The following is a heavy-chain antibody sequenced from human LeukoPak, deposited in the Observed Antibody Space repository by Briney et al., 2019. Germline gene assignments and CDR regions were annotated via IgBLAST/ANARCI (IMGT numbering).Heavy chain of an antibody. CDR1: GYTFTSYD. Sequence: ASVKVSCKASGYTFTSYDINWVRQATGQGLEWMGWMNPNSGNTGYAQKFQGRVTMARNTSISTAYMELSSLRSEDTAVYYCARSLFAYYDSSGYYSNWFDPWGQGTLVTVSS. CDR3: ARSLFAYYDSSGYYSNWFDP. J-gene: IGHJ5*02. D-gene: IGHD3-22*01. CDR2: MNPNSGNT. V-gene: IGHV1-8*01.